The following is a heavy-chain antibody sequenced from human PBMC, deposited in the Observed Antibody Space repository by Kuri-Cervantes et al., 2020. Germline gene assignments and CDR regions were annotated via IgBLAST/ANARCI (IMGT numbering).Heavy chain of an antibody. CDR3: ARDPILYDSSGYYSRWPALGMDV. CDR1: GGTFSSYA. V-gene: IGHV1-69*01. CDR2: IIPIFGTA. Sequence: GGSLRLSCKASGGTFSSYAISWVRQAPGQGLEWMGGIIPIFGTANYAQKFQGRVTITADESTSTAYMELSSLRSEDTAVYYCARDPILYDSSGYYSRWPALGMDVWGQGTTVTVSS. J-gene: IGHJ6*02. D-gene: IGHD3-22*01.